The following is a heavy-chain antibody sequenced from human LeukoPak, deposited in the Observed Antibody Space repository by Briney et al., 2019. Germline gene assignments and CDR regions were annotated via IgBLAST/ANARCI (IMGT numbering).Heavy chain of an antibody. J-gene: IGHJ4*02. V-gene: IGHV3-73*01. D-gene: IGHD3-10*01. CDR2: IRSKANSYAT. Sequence: PGGSLRLSCAASGFIFSGSAMQWVRQASGKGLEWVDRIRSKANSYATAYAASVKGRFTISRDDSKNTAYLQMNSLKAEDTAVYYCTRQSEVGYYGSGSYPGWGQGTLVTVSS. CDR3: TRQSEVGYYGSGSYPG. CDR1: GFIFSGSA.